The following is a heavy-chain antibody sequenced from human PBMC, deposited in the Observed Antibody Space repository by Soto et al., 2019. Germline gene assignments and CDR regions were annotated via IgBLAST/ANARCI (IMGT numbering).Heavy chain of an antibody. V-gene: IGHV3-48*02. D-gene: IGHD6-19*01. CDR1: GFRFSIYS. CDR2: ITSDTKTI. CDR3: ARSVKGHFDY. Sequence: EVQLVESGGNLVQPGGSLRLSCAASGFRFSIYSMNWVRQAPGKGLEWSAYITSDTKTIKYADSVRGRFTISRDNGKNSVYLQMNSLRDEDTAVYYCARSVKGHFDYWGQGTVVTVSA. J-gene: IGHJ4*02.